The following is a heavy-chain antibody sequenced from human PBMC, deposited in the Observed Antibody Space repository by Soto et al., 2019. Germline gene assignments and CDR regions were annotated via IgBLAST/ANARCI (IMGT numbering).Heavy chain of an antibody. J-gene: IGHJ4*02. CDR1: GFIADDYA. V-gene: IGHV3-9*02. Sequence: EVQLVESGGGLVQPGRSLRLSCVASGFIADDYAMHWVRQAPGKGLEWVSGISSNSATINYADSVKGRFTISRDNAKNSLFLQKNSLRPEDTAFYYCVKDMKWGGITTSRHVDSWGQGTLVTVSS. CDR3: VKDMKWGGITTSRHVDS. CDR2: ISSNSATI. D-gene: IGHD3-22*01.